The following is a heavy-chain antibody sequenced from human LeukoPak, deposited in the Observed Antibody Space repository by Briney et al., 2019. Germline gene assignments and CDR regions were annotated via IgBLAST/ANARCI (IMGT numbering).Heavy chain of an antibody. D-gene: IGHD6-19*01. CDR2: IYSGGST. V-gene: IGHV3-66*01. Sequence: GALRLSCAASGFTVSSNYMSWVRQAPGKGLEWVSVIYSGGSTYYADSVKGRFTISRDNSKNTLYLQMNSLRAEDTAVYYCARGAGSGWYAGYDAFDIWGQGTMVTVSS. J-gene: IGHJ3*02. CDR3: ARGAGSGWYAGYDAFDI. CDR1: GFTVSSNY.